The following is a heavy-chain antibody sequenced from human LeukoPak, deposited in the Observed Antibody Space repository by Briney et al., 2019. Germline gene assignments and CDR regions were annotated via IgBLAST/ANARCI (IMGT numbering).Heavy chain of an antibody. V-gene: IGHV3-30*04. Sequence: GGSLRLSCAASGFTFSDSAIHWVRQAPGKGLEWVAVISYDGSNKYYADSVKGRFTISRDNSKNTLYLQMNSLRAEDTAVYYCASRKTSSSWLHLDYWGQGTLVTVSS. CDR3: ASRKTSSSWLHLDY. J-gene: IGHJ4*02. CDR1: GFTFSDSA. D-gene: IGHD6-13*01. CDR2: ISYDGSNK.